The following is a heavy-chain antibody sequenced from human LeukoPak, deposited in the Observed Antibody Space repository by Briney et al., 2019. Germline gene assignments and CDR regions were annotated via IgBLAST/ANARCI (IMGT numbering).Heavy chain of an antibody. CDR3: ASDYDSSGYYYFDC. D-gene: IGHD3-22*01. V-gene: IGHV1-3*04. Sequence: ASEKVSCKASGYTFTRYAMHWVRQAPGQRLECMGWINTGNGNTKYSQNFQGRVTITRDTSASTAYMELNNLRSEDTAVYYCASDYDSSGYYYFDCWGQGTLVTVSS. CDR1: GYTFTRYA. J-gene: IGHJ4*02. CDR2: INTGNGNT.